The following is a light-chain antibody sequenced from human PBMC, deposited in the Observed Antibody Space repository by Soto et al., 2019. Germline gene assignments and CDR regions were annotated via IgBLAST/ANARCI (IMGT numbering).Light chain of an antibody. CDR1: SSDIGDYNY. Sequence: QSALPQPASGSGSPGQSITISCTGTSSDIGDYNYVSWYQQRPEKAPELMIYGVNNRPPGVSNRFSGSKSGNTASLTISGLQAEDEADYYCSSYTSSITYVFGTGTKVTVL. CDR2: GVN. J-gene: IGLJ1*01. CDR3: SSYTSSITYV. V-gene: IGLV2-14*01.